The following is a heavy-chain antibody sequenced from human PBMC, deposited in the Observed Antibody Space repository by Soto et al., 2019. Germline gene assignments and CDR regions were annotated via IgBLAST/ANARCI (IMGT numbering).Heavy chain of an antibody. CDR1: GFSLSTSGVG. D-gene: IGHD6-13*01. V-gene: IGHV2-5*02. Sequence: QITLKESGPTLVKPTQTLTLTCTFSGFSLSTSGVGVGWIRQPPGKALEWLALIYWDDAERYSPSLKSRLTITKDTSKNQVVLPINNMDPVDTATYYCAHRGRRGRNWYTFNYWRQGTLVTVSS. CDR2: IYWDDAE. CDR3: AHRGRRGRNWYTFNY. J-gene: IGHJ4*02.